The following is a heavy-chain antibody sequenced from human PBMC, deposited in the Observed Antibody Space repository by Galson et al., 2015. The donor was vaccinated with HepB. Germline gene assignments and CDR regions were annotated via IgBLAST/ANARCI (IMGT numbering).Heavy chain of an antibody. CDR2: IEVDGSEE. CDR1: GFTFSSYR. Sequence: SLRLSCAASGFTFSSYRMSWVRQAPGKGLEWVANIEVDGSEEYYVDSVKGRFIISRDNAKSSLYLQMSNLRAEDTAVYYCARIGAKYYYYMGVWGRGTTVTVSS. J-gene: IGHJ6*03. V-gene: IGHV3-7*01. CDR3: ARIGAKYYYYMGV. D-gene: IGHD4/OR15-4a*01.